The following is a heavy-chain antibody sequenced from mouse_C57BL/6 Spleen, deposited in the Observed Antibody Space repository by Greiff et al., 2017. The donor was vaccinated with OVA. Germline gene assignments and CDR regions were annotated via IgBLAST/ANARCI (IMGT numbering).Heavy chain of an antibody. J-gene: IGHJ3*01. CDR2: INPNNGGT. V-gene: IGHV1-26*01. Sequence: VQLQQSGPELVKPGASVKISCKASGYTFTDYYMNWVKQSHGKSLEWIGDINPNNGGTSYNQKFKGKATLTVDKSSSTAYMELRSLTSEDSAVYYCARGCIYDGYLAWFAYWGQGTLVTVSA. D-gene: IGHD2-3*01. CDR1: GYTFTDYY. CDR3: ARGCIYDGYLAWFAY.